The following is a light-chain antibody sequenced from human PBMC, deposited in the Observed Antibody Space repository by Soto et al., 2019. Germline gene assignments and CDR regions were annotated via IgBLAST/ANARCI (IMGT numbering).Light chain of an antibody. J-gene: IGLJ3*02. CDR2: EGS. Sequence: QSALTQPASVSGSPGLSITLSCTRASSGVENYNLVSWYQHHPGKAPKLIIYEGSQRPSGVSDRFSGSKSGNTASLTISGLQAEDEADYYCSSYAGGVVFGGGTQLTVL. CDR3: SSYAGGVV. CDR1: SSGVENYNL. V-gene: IGLV2-23*01.